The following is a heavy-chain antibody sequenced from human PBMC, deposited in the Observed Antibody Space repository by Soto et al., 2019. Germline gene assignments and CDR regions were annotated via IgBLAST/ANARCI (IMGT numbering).Heavy chain of an antibody. V-gene: IGHV1-69*12. CDR2: IIPIFGTA. Sequence: QVQLVQSGAEVKKPGSSVKVSCKASGGTFSSYAISWVRQAPGQGLEWMGGIIPIFGTANYAQKFQGRVTITADESTSTAYMELSSLRTDDTAVYYCARESVETGTDDEYFQHWGQGTLVTVSS. J-gene: IGHJ1*01. CDR1: GGTFSSYA. D-gene: IGHD1-1*01. CDR3: ARESVETGTDDEYFQH.